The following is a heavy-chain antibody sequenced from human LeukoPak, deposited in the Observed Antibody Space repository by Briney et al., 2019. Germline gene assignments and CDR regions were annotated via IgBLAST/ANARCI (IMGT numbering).Heavy chain of an antibody. V-gene: IGHV3-23*01. D-gene: IGHD5-12*01. CDR1: GFTFNNYA. Sequence: GGSLRLSCVASGFTFNNYAMHWVRQAPGKGLEWVSAISGSGGSTYYADSVKGRFTISRGNSKNTLYLQMNSLRAEDTAVYYCAKELLANDYWGQGTLVTVSS. J-gene: IGHJ4*02. CDR2: ISGSGGST. CDR3: AKELLANDY.